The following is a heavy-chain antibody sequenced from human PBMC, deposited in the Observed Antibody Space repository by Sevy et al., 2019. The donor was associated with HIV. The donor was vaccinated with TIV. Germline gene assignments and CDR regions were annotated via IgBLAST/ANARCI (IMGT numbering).Heavy chain of an antibody. CDR3: AGRSSSGYDYGMDV. Sequence: ASVKVSCKASGGTFSSYAISWVRQAPGQGLEWMGGIIPIFGTANYAQKFQGRVTITAYESTSTAYMERSSLRSEDTAECYCAGRSSSGYDYGMDVWGQGTTVTVSS. CDR2: IIPIFGTA. CDR1: GGTFSSYA. J-gene: IGHJ6*02. V-gene: IGHV1-69*13. D-gene: IGHD3-22*01.